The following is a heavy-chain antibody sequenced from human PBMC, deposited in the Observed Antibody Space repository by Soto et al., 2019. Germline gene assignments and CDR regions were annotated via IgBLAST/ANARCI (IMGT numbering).Heavy chain of an antibody. Sequence: QVQLVESGGGVVQPGRSLRLSCAASGFTFSSYGMHWVRQAPGKGLEWVAVISYDGSNKYYADSVKGRFTISRDNSKNTRYLQMNSLRAEDTAVYYCAKSGAVAGTFDYWGQGTLVTVSS. CDR2: ISYDGSNK. J-gene: IGHJ4*02. V-gene: IGHV3-30*18. CDR1: GFTFSSYG. CDR3: AKSGAVAGTFDY. D-gene: IGHD6-19*01.